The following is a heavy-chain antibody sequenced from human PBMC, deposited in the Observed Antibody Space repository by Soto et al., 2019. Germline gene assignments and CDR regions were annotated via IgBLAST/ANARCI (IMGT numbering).Heavy chain of an antibody. CDR2: ISGSGGST. J-gene: IGHJ4*02. CDR3: AKDLDNWNYRLDY. D-gene: IGHD1-7*01. Sequence: EVQLLESGGGLVQPGGSLRLSCAASGFTFISYAMSCVRQAPGKVLEWVSSISGSGGSTYYADSVKGRFNISRDNSKNTLDLQMNSLRAEDTSVEYCAKDLDNWNYRLDYRGQGTLVTVSS. V-gene: IGHV3-23*01. CDR1: GFTFISYA.